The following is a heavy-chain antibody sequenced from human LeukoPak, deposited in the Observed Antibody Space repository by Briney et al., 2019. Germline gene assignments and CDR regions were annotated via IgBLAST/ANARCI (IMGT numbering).Heavy chain of an antibody. D-gene: IGHD6-6*01. CDR2: IIPIFGTA. J-gene: IGHJ6*04. CDR1: GGTFSSYA. CDR3: ARIGQLAVGMDV. Sequence: ASVKVSCKASGGTFSSYAISWVRQAPGQGLEWMGGIIPIFGTANYAQKFQGRVTITADKSTSTAYMELSSLRSEDTAVYYCARIGQLAVGMDVWGKGTTVTVSS. V-gene: IGHV1-69*06.